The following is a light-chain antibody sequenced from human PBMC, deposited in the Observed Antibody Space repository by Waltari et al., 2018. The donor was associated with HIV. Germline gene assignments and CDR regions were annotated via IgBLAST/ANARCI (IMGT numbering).Light chain of an antibody. CDR2: EDN. V-gene: IGLV6-57*04. Sequence: NFMLTQPHSMSESPGQTVTISCTRSSGSIASNYVQWYQQRPGSAPTTVIYEDNERPSGVPDRFSGSIDRSSNSASLTISGLKTEDEADYYCHSYDTNNQVFGGGTKLTVV. J-gene: IGLJ2*01. CDR3: HSYDTNNQV. CDR1: SGSIASNY.